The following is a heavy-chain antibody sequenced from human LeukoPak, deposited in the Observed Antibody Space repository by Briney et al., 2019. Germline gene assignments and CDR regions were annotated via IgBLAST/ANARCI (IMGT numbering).Heavy chain of an antibody. Sequence: GASVKDSCKASGYTLTSYVISWVRQAPGQGLEWMGWISAYNGNTNYAQKLQGRVTMTTDTSTSTAYMELRSLRSDDTAVYYCARGDSSSWYARPFDYWGQGTLVTVSS. CDR2: ISAYNGNT. CDR3: ARGDSSSWYARPFDY. J-gene: IGHJ4*02. CDR1: GYTLTSYV. D-gene: IGHD6-13*01. V-gene: IGHV1-18*01.